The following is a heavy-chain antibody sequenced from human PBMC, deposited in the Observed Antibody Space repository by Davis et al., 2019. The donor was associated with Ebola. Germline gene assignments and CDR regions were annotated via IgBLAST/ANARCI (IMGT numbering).Heavy chain of an antibody. CDR2: IKSKTDGGTT. D-gene: IGHD1-7*01. J-gene: IGHJ4*02. CDR1: GFIFSSYG. Sequence: PGGSLRLSCAASGFIFSSYGMHWVRQAPGKGLEWVGRIKSKTDGGTTDYAAPVKGRFTISRDDSKNTLYLQMNSLKTEDTAVYYCTTSGWNSPFDYWGQGTLVTVSS. CDR3: TTSGWNSPFDY. V-gene: IGHV3-15*01.